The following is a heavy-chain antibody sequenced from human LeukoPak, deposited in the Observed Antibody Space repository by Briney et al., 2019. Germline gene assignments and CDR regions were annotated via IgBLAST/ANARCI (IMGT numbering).Heavy chain of an antibody. D-gene: IGHD2-2*01. V-gene: IGHV3-72*01. CDR3: ASSPPGYCSSTSCYVY. CDR1: GFTFSDHY. J-gene: IGHJ4*02. CDR2: SRNKANSYTT. Sequence: GGSLRLSCAASGFTFSDHYMDWVRQAPGKGLEWVGRSRNKANSYTTEYAASVKGRFTISRDDSKNSLYLQMNSLKTEDTAVYYCASSPPGYCSSTSCYVYWGQGTLVTVSS.